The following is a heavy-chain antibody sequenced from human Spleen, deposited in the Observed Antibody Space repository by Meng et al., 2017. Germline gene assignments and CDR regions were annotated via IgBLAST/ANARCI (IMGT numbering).Heavy chain of an antibody. V-gene: IGHV3-30*19. J-gene: IGHJ4*02. CDR2: MSYDGNSK. CDR1: GFTISSYG. D-gene: IGHD3-10*01. Sequence: GESLKISCAASGFTISSYGMHWVRQAPGKGLEWVAAMSYDGNSKYYADSVKGRFTISRDNSRNTVYLQMNSLKTEDTAVYYCATPVRGVVMAYFDYWGQGTLVTVSS. CDR3: ATPVRGVVMAYFDY.